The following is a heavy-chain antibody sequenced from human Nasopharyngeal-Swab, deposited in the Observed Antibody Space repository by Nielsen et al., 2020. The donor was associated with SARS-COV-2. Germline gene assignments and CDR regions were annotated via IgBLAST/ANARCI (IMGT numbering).Heavy chain of an antibody. V-gene: IGHV2-70*11. J-gene: IGHJ6*03. CDR2: VDWDNYK. D-gene: IGHD1-26*01. Sequence: WIRQPPGKALEWLARVDWDNYKYYNTFLKSRLTISKDTSKNQVVLTVSDMGPVDTATYFCGRTLRGAPRRGANYYYTDFWGKGTTVTVSS. CDR3: GRTLRGAPRRGANYYYTDF.